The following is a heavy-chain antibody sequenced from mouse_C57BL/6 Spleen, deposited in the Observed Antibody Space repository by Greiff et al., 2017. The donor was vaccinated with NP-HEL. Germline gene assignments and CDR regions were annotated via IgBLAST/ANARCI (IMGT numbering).Heavy chain of an antibody. J-gene: IGHJ3*01. CDR3: ARDTTVVAPAY. CDR2: ISSGSSTI. CDR1: GFTFSDYG. D-gene: IGHD1-1*01. V-gene: IGHV5-17*01. Sequence: EVKVEESGGGLVKPGGSLKLSCAASGFTFSDYGMHWVRQAPEKGLEWVAYISSGSSTIYYADTVKGRFTISRDNAKNTLFLQMTSLRSEDTAMYYCARDTTVVAPAYWGQGTLVTVSA.